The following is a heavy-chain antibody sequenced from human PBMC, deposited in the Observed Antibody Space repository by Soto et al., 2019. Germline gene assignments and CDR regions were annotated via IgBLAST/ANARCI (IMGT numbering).Heavy chain of an antibody. V-gene: IGHV3-23*01. J-gene: IGHJ4*02. CDR1: GFTFSSYA. Sequence: HPGGSLRLSCAASGFTFSSYAMSWVRQAPGKGLEWVSAISGSGGSTYYADSVKGRFTISRDNSKNTLYLQMNSLRAEDTAVYYCVSTVRSGIVVVVAAPPHFDYWGQGTLVTVSS. D-gene: IGHD2-15*01. CDR2: ISGSGGST. CDR3: VSTVRSGIVVVVAAPPHFDY.